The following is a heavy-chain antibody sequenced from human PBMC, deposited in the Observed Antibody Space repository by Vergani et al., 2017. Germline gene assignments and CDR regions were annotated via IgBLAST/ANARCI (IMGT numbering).Heavy chain of an antibody. CDR2: IIPIFGTA. D-gene: IGHD3-10*01. Sequence: QVQLVQSGAAVKKPGSSVKVSCKASGGTFSSYAISWVRQAPGQGLEWMGGIIPIFGTANYAQKFQGRVTITADESTSTAYMELSSLRSEDTAVYYCARESSYYYGSGSYYKGYDLDFWGQGTMVTVSS. V-gene: IGHV1-69*12. CDR3: ARESSYYYGSGSYYKGYDLDF. CDR1: GGTFSSYA. J-gene: IGHJ4*01.